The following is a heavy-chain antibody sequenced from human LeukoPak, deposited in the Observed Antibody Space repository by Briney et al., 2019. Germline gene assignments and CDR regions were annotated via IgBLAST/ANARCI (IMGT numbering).Heavy chain of an antibody. CDR3: ARRTYYDILTGFILGDY. Sequence: SVKVSCKASGYTFTGYYMHWVRQAPGQGLEWMGWINPNSGGTNYAQKFQGRVTMTRDTSISTAYMELSRLRSDDTAVYNCARRTYYDILTGFILGDYWGQGTLVTVSS. D-gene: IGHD3-9*01. V-gene: IGHV1-2*02. CDR1: GYTFTGYY. J-gene: IGHJ4*02. CDR2: INPNSGGT.